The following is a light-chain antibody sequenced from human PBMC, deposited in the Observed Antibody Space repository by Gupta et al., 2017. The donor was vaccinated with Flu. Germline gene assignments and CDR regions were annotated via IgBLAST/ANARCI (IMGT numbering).Light chain of an antibody. CDR2: LGS. V-gene: IGKV2-28*01. Sequence: VMNQSPLSMPVTHGGPASISCRSSQSLLHSNGYNSLDWYLQKPGQSPQFLIYLGSNRAYGVPDSCSGSGSGTDFTLKISRFEAEDVWVYYCMQALQTRTFGQGTKVEIK. CDR1: QSLLHSNGYNS. CDR3: MQALQTRT. J-gene: IGKJ1*01.